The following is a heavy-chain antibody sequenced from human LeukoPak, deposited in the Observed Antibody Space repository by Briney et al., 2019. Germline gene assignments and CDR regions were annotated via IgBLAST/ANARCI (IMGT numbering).Heavy chain of an antibody. D-gene: IGHD6-13*01. J-gene: IGHJ4*02. CDR3: AKSGYRGRVYSSSRSPPMDY. CDR1: GFTFSSYG. Sequence: SGRSLRLSCAASGFTFSSYGMHWVRQAPGKGLGWVAVISYDGSNKYYADSVKGRFTISRDNSKNTLYLQMNSLRAEDTAVYYCAKSGYRGRVYSSSRSPPMDYWGQGTLVTVSS. CDR2: ISYDGSNK. V-gene: IGHV3-30*18.